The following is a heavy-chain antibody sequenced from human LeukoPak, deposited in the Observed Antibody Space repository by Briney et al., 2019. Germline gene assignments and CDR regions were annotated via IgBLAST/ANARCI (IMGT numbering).Heavy chain of an antibody. J-gene: IGHJ3*02. Sequence: SETLSLTCAVYGGSFSGYYWSWIRQPPGKGLEWIGEINHSGSTNYNPSLKSRVTISVDTSKNQFSLKLSSVTAADTAVYYCARRALLGFRDAFDIWGQGTMVTVSS. CDR1: GGSFSGYY. CDR3: ARRALLGFRDAFDI. V-gene: IGHV4-34*01. CDR2: INHSGST. D-gene: IGHD1-26*01.